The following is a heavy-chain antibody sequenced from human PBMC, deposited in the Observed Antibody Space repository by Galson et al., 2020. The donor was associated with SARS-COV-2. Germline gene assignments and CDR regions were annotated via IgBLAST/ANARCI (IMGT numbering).Heavy chain of an antibody. Sequence: SVNVSCKASGGTFSSYAISWVRQAPGQGLEWMGGIIPIFVTANYAQKFQGRVTITADESTSTAYMELSSLRSEDTAVYYGAGKTIVVVPAATDPKPGLDWYFDLWGRGTLVTVSS. CDR2: IIPIFVTA. D-gene: IGHD2-2*01. J-gene: IGHJ2*01. V-gene: IGHV1-69*13. CDR1: GGTFSSYA. CDR3: AGKTIVVVPAATDPKPGLDWYFDL.